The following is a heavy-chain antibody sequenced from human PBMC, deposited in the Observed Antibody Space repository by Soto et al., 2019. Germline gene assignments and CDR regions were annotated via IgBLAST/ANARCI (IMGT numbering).Heavy chain of an antibody. CDR2: IIPIFGTA. V-gene: IGHV1-69*12. D-gene: IGHD4-17*01. CDR3: ARDQDGDRL. Sequence: QVQLVQSGAEVKKPGSSVKVSCKASGGNFSSYAISWVRQAPGQGLEWMGGIIPIFGTANYAQKFQGRVTITGDESKSQAYMELRSLRSEDTAVYYCARDQDGDRLWGQGTLVTVSS. J-gene: IGHJ1*01. CDR1: GGNFSSYA.